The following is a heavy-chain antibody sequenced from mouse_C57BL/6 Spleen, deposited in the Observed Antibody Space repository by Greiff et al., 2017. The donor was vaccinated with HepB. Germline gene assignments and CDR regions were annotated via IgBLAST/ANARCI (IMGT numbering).Heavy chain of an antibody. CDR3: ASFITTVVATGDY. CDR1: GYAFSSYW. V-gene: IGHV1-80*01. J-gene: IGHJ4*01. CDR2: IYPGDGDT. D-gene: IGHD1-1*01. Sequence: VQLQQSGAELVKPGASVKISCKASGYAFSSYWMNWVKQRPGKGLEWIGQIYPGDGDTNYNGKFKGKATLTADKSSSTAYMQLSSLTSEDSAVYFCASFITTVVATGDYWGQGTSVTVSS.